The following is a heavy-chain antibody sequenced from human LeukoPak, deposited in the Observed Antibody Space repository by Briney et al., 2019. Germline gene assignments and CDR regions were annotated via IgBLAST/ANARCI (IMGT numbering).Heavy chain of an antibody. CDR3: ARAPRAAIRPYYFDY. D-gene: IGHD2-2*02. Sequence: ASVKVSCKASGYTFTGYYMHWVRQAPGQGLEWMGWMNPNSGNTGYAQKFQGRVTITRNTSISTAYMELSSLRSEDTAVYYCARAPRAAIRPYYFDYWGQGTLVTVSS. J-gene: IGHJ4*02. V-gene: IGHV1-8*03. CDR1: GYTFTGYY. CDR2: MNPNSGNT.